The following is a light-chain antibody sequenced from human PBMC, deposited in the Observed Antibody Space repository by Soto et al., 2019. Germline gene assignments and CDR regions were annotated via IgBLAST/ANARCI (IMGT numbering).Light chain of an antibody. J-gene: IGLJ2*01. V-gene: IGLV2-14*01. CDR2: AVS. Sequence: QSVLTQPASVSGSPGQSITISCIGTSSDVGVYNYVSWYQHHPGKAPKLMICAVSNRPSGVSNRFSGSKSGNTASLSISGLQAEDEADYYCSSYTSSYTLLFGGGTKLTVL. CDR1: SSDVGVYNY. CDR3: SSYTSSYTLL.